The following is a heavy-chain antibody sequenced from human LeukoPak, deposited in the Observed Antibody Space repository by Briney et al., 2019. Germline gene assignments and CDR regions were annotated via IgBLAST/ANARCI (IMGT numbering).Heavy chain of an antibody. V-gene: IGHV3-74*01. D-gene: IGHD1-14*01. CDR1: GFTFSSYW. J-gene: IGHJ4*02. CDR3: ARDDRGLGQALDY. Sequence: PGGSLRLSCAASGFTFSSYWMHWVRQTPGKGLVWVSRIKSDGSTIYADSVKGRFTISRDNSKNTLYLQMNSLRAEDTAVYYCARDDRGLGQALDYWGQGTLVTVSS. CDR2: IKSDGST.